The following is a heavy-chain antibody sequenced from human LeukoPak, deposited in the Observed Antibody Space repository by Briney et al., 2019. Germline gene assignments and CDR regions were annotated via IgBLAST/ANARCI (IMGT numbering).Heavy chain of an antibody. CDR3: ARVCGGDCYSDY. CDR1: GGSFSGYY. D-gene: IGHD2-21*02. J-gene: IGHJ4*02. V-gene: IGHV4-34*01. CDR2: INHSGST. Sequence: SETLSLTCAVYGGSFSGYYWSWIRQPPGKGLEWIGEINHSGSTNYNPSLKSRVTISVDTSKNQFSLKLSSVTAADTAVYYCARVCGGDCYSDYWGQGTLVTVSS.